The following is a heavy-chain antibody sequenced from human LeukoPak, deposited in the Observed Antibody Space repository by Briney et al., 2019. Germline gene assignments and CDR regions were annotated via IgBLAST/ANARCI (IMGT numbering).Heavy chain of an antibody. Sequence: GESLKISCKGSGYSFTSYWVGWVRQMPGKGLEWMGIIYPSDSDTRYSPSFQGQVTISADKSISTAYLQWSSLKAPDTAMYYCARQTTVVTPGDYWGQGTLVTVSS. V-gene: IGHV5-51*01. D-gene: IGHD4-23*01. CDR2: IYPSDSDT. CDR3: ARQTTVVTPGDY. J-gene: IGHJ4*02. CDR1: GYSFTSYW.